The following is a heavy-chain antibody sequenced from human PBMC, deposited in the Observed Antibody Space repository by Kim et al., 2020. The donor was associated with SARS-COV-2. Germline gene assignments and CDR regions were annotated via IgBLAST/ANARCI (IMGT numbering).Heavy chain of an antibody. CDR2: ISYDGSNK. CDR1: GFTFSSYA. Sequence: GGSLRLSCAASGFTFSSYAMHWVRQAPGKGLEWVAVISYDGSNKYYADSVKGRFTISRDNSKNTLYLQMNSLRAEDTAVYYCARDSTRDYGSGSRTRYYYGMDVWGQGTTVTVSS. CDR3: ARDSTRDYGSGSRTRYYYGMDV. D-gene: IGHD3-10*01. J-gene: IGHJ6*02. V-gene: IGHV3-30-3*01.